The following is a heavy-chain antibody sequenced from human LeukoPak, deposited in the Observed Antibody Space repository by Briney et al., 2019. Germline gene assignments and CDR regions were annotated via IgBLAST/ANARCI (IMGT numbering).Heavy chain of an antibody. V-gene: IGHV4-38-2*01. CDR1: GYSISSGYY. J-gene: IGHJ4*02. CDR3: ARHFGVATNLDY. CDR2: IYHSGST. Sequence: SETLSLTCAVSGYSISSGYYWSWIRQPPGTGLEWIGSIYHSGSTYYNPSLKSRDTISVDTSKNQFSLKLSSVTAADTAVYYCARHFGVATNLDYWGQGTLVTVSS. D-gene: IGHD5-24*01.